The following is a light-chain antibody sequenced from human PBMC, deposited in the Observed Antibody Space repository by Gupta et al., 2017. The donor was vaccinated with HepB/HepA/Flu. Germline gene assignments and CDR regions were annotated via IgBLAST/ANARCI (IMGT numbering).Light chain of an antibody. V-gene: IGKV3-15*01. CDR3: QHENNCPGT. J-gene: IGKJ1*01. CDR1: QSISSN. Sequence: EIVMTQSPTTLSVSPGERATLSCRASQSISSNLAWYQQKPGQAPRLLISGASTRATGVQARFSGSGSGTEFTLTISTRQSEDFAIYYCQHENNCPGTFGQGTMVEIK. CDR2: GAS.